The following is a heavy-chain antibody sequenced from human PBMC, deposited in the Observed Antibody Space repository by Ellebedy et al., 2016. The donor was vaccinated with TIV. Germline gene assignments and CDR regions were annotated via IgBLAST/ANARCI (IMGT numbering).Heavy chain of an antibody. V-gene: IGHV3-7*04. CDR2: IKEDGSEK. J-gene: IGHJ4*02. CDR1: GFTFSSYW. D-gene: IGHD5-24*01. CDR3: ARGEGWIDN. Sequence: GESLKISXAASGFTFSSYWMTWVRQAPGKGLEWVANIKEDGSEKYYVDSVKGRFTISRDNAKNSLYLQMNSLRAEDTAVYFCARGEGWIDNWGQGTLVTVSS.